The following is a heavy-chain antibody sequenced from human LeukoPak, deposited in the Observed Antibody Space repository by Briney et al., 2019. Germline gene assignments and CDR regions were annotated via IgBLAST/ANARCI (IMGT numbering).Heavy chain of an antibody. CDR3: ARDWAFTVGATGHWFDP. Sequence: GESLKISCKGSGYSFTSYGISWVRQAPGQGLEWMGWISAYNGNTNYAQKLQGRVTMTTDTSTSTAYMELRSLRSDDTAVYYCARDWAFTVGATGHWFDPWGQGTLVTVSS. V-gene: IGHV1-18*01. CDR2: ISAYNGNT. J-gene: IGHJ5*02. CDR1: GYSFTSYG. D-gene: IGHD1-26*01.